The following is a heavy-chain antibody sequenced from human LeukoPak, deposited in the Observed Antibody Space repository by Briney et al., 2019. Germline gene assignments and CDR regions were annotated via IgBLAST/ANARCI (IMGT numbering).Heavy chain of an antibody. CDR1: GGSISSYD. Sequence: PSETLSLTCTVSGGSISSYDWSWLRQPPGKGLEWIGYIYYSGSTNYNPSLKSRVTMSVDTSKNQFSLKLSSVTAADTAVYYCARDKDYFDSGGAFDIWGQGTMVTVSS. J-gene: IGHJ3*02. CDR2: IYYSGST. V-gene: IGHV4-59*01. CDR3: ARDKDYFDSGGAFDI. D-gene: IGHD3-22*01.